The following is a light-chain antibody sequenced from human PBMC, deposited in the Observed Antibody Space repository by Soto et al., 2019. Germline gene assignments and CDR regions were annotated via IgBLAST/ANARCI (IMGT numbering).Light chain of an antibody. CDR1: ESVSSN. CDR2: GAS. J-gene: IGKJ1*01. V-gene: IGKV3-15*01. CDR3: QQYNNWWT. Sequence: EIVITQSPVTLSLSPGERATLSCRAGESVSSNLAWYQQKPGQAPRLLIYGASTRATGVPARFTGSGSGTEFTLTISSLQFDDSAVYYCQQYNNWWTFGQGTKVEIK.